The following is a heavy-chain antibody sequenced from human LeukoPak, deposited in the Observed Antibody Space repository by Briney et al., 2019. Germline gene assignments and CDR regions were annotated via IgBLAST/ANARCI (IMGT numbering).Heavy chain of an antibody. CDR1: GFTFSSYR. CDR2: ISSRSSYI. Sequence: PGGPLRLSCAASGFTFSSYRMNWVRQAPGKGREWVSSISSRSSYIYYADSLKGRFTISRDNAKNSLCLNIHSLRAEDTAVYYCARDLKTYTAMVSFPTFDYWGQGTLVTVSS. J-gene: IGHJ4*02. V-gene: IGHV3-21*01. D-gene: IGHD5-18*01. CDR3: ARDLKTYTAMVSFPTFDY.